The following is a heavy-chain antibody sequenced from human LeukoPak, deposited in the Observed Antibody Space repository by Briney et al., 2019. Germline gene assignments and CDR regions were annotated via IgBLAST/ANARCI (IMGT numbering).Heavy chain of an antibody. CDR3: AKIPYSGSYFDY. J-gene: IGHJ4*02. V-gene: IGHV3-30*18. D-gene: IGHD1-26*01. CDR1: GFTFSSYG. CDR2: ISYDGSNK. Sequence: GGSLRLSCAASGFTFSSYGMHWVRQAPGKGLEWVAVISYDGSNKYYADSVKGRFTISRDNSMNTLYLQMNSLRAEDTAVYYCAKIPYSGSYFDYWGQGTLVTVSS.